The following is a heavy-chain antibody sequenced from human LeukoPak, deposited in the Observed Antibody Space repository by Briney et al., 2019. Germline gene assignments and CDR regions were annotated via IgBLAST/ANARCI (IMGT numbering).Heavy chain of an antibody. D-gene: IGHD6-19*01. CDR1: GDSITSILYY. V-gene: IGHV4-39*06. J-gene: IGHJ4*01. CDR2: IYSSGYT. Sequence: SETLSLTCTVSGDSITSILYYWVWVRQSPGKGLEWIGTIYSSGYTSYNASLKSRVTISADTSQNHFALRLSSVTAADTAVYYCARRXSGWYSFDYXXXXXLXTVSS. CDR3: ARRXSGWYSFDY.